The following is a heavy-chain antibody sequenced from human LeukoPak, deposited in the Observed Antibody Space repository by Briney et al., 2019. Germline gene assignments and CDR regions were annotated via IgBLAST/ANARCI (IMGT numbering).Heavy chain of an antibody. CDR2: INHSGST. J-gene: IGHJ4*02. CDR3: ARGFYGSGSYYGY. V-gene: IGHV4-34*01. CDR1: GGSFSGYY. Sequence: SETLSLTCAVYGGSFSGYYWSWIRQPPGKGLEWIGEINHSGSTNYNPSLKSRVTISVDTSKNQFSLKLSSMTAADTAVYYCARGFYGSGSYYGYWGQGTLVTVSS. D-gene: IGHD3-10*01.